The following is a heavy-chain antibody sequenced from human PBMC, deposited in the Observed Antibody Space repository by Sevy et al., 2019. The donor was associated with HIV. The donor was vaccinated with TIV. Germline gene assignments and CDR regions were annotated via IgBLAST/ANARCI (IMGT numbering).Heavy chain of an antibody. V-gene: IGHV3-21*01. Sequence: GGSMRLSCAASGFTFSSYSMNWVRQAPGTGVEWVSSISGLSNYIYYADSLKGRFTFSRDNAKNSLYLQMNSLRAEDTAVYYCARTPGAYDAFDLWGQGTMVTVSS. J-gene: IGHJ3*01. CDR1: GFTFSSYS. CDR2: ISGLSNYI. CDR3: ARTPGAYDAFDL. D-gene: IGHD7-27*01.